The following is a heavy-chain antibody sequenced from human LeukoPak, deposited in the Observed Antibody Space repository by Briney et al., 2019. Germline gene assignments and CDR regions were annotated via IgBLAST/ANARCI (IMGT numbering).Heavy chain of an antibody. CDR2: IIPIFGTA. D-gene: IGHD4-17*01. CDR3: ASSAVTTTVLPYYYGMDV. Sequence: ASVKVSCKASGGTFSSYAISWVRQAPGQGLEWMGGIIPIFGTANYAQKFQGRVTITADESTSTAYMELSSLRSEDTAVYYCASSAVTTTVLPYYYGMDVWGQGTTVTVSS. CDR1: GGTFSSYA. J-gene: IGHJ6*02. V-gene: IGHV1-69*13.